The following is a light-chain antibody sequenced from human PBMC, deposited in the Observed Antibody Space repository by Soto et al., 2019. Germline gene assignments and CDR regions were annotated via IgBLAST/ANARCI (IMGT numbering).Light chain of an antibody. CDR3: CSYAGDTTLV. V-gene: IGLV2-23*01. Sequence: QSALTQPASLSGSPGQSITISCTGTSSDVGGYNYVSWYQQHPGKAPKLMIYEGSKRPSGVSNRFSGSKSGNTASLTISGLQAEDEANYYCCSYAGDTTLVFGGGTKLTVL. CDR2: EGS. J-gene: IGLJ2*01. CDR1: SSDVGGYNY.